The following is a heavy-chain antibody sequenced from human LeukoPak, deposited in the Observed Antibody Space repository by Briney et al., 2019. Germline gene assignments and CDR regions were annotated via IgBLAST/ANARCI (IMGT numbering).Heavy chain of an antibody. J-gene: IGHJ4*02. D-gene: IGHD1-1*01. CDR3: ATGRTTGTTFYDY. CDR2: VDPEDGET. CDR1: GYTFTDYY. V-gene: IGHV1-69-2*01. Sequence: ASVKVSCKVSGYTFTDYYMHWVQQAHGKGLEWMGLVDPEDGETIYAEKFQGRVTITADTSTDTAYMELSSLRSEDTAVYYCATGRTTGTTFYDYWGQGTLVTVSS.